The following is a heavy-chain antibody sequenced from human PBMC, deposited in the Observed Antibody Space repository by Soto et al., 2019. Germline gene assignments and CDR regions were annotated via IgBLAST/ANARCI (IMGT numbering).Heavy chain of an antibody. J-gene: IGHJ4*02. CDR2: IYWDDDK. CDR3: AHKGDGYRGVTY. V-gene: IGHV2-5*02. CDR1: GFSLSTSGVG. Sequence: QITLKESGPTLVKPTQTLTLTCTFSGFSLSTSGVGVGWIRQPPGKALEWLALIYWDDDKRYSPSLKSRLTITTDPSKNQGVLTMTNIVPVDTATYDCAHKGDGYRGVTYWGQGTLVTVSS. D-gene: IGHD5-12*01.